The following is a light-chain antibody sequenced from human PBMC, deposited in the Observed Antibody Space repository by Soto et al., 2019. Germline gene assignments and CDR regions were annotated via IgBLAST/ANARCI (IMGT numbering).Light chain of an antibody. CDR3: SSYAGSSNV. Sequence: QSVLTQPPSASGSPGRSAAFSCTGTSGDVGGYNYVSWYQQHPGKAPKLMIYEVNKRPSGVPDRFSGSKSGNTASLTVSGLQAEDEADYYCSSYAGSSNVFGTGTKVTVL. V-gene: IGLV2-8*01. J-gene: IGLJ1*01. CDR2: EVN. CDR1: SGDVGGYNY.